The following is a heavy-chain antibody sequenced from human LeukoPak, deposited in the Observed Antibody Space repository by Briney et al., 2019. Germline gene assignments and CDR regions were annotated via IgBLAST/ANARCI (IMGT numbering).Heavy chain of an antibody. J-gene: IGHJ4*02. D-gene: IGHD4-23*01. Sequence: ASVKVSCKTSGYTFIGYYMHWVRQAPGRELEWMGWINPDNGAINHAQKFQGRVTMTRHTSINTVYMELSRLGSDDTAVYYCTRERLSPGKGFDHWGQGTLVTVSS. CDR3: TRERLSPGKGFDH. CDR1: GYTFIGYY. V-gene: IGHV1-2*02. CDR2: INPDNGAI.